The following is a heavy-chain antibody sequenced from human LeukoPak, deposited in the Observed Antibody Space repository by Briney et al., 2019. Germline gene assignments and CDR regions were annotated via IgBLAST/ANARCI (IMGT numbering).Heavy chain of an antibody. CDR1: GGTFSSYA. Sequence: SVKVSCKASGGTFSSYAISWVRQAPGQGLEWMGGIMPILDTANYAQRFQGRLTITTDESTSTAYMELSGLRSGDTAVYYCARTGGVPTHYYMNVWGKGTTVTVSS. CDR2: IMPILDTA. V-gene: IGHV1-69*05. J-gene: IGHJ6*03. D-gene: IGHD3-16*01. CDR3: ARTGGVPTHYYMNV.